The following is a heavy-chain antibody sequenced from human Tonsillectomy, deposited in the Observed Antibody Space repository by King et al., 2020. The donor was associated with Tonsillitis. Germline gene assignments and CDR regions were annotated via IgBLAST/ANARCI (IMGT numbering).Heavy chain of an antibody. CDR2: ISTYNGNT. CDR1: GYTFTSYG. CDR3: ARGPAYYDFWSGEFAYYGMDV. Sequence: QLVQSGAEVKKPGASVKVSCKTSGYTFTSYGLTWVRQAPGQGLEWMGWISTYNGNTNYAQMLQGRVTMTTDTSTSTAYMELRSLRSDDTAVYYCARGPAYYDFWSGEFAYYGMDVWGQGTTVTVSS. V-gene: IGHV1-18*04. J-gene: IGHJ6*02. D-gene: IGHD3-3*01.